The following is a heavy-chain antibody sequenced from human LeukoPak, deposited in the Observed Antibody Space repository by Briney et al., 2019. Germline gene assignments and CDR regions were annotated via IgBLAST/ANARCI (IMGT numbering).Heavy chain of an antibody. CDR2: ISSSSSYI. Sequence: GGSLRLSCAASGFTFSSYSMNWVRQAPGKALEWVSSISSSSSYIYYADSVKGRFTISRDNAKNSLYLQMNSLRAEDTAVYYCAHDSSLHDAFDIWGQGTMVTVSS. J-gene: IGHJ3*02. CDR1: GFTFSSYS. CDR3: AHDSSLHDAFDI. V-gene: IGHV3-21*01. D-gene: IGHD3-22*01.